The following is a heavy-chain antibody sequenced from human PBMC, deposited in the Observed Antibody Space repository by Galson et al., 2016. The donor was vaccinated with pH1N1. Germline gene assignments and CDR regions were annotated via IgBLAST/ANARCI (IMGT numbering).Heavy chain of an antibody. Sequence: SLRLSCAASGFTVTDNYMNWVRRAPGKGLELVSVIYRGGTTHYADSVKGRVSISRDSSRNTMYLQMNRLRVEDTAVYYCARERGNYPDDSFDIWGQGTPVSVSS. V-gene: IGHV3-53*01. CDR2: IYRGGTT. J-gene: IGHJ3*02. CDR3: ARERGNYPDDSFDI. D-gene: IGHD1-7*01. CDR1: GFTVTDNY.